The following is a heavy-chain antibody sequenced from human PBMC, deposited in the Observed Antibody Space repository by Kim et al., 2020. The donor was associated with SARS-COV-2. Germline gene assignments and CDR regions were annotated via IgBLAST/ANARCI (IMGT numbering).Heavy chain of an antibody. D-gene: IGHD3-10*01. CDR2: INHSGST. V-gene: IGHV4-34*01. Sequence: SETLSLTCAVYGGSFSGYYWSWIRQPPGKGLEWIGEINHSGSTNYNPSLKSRVTISVDTSKNQFSLKLSSVTAADTAVYYCARGHPGELVAYGSGSFAGLNWFDPWGQGTLVTVSS. CDR3: ARGHPGELVAYGSGSFAGLNWFDP. CDR1: GGSFSGYY. J-gene: IGHJ5*02.